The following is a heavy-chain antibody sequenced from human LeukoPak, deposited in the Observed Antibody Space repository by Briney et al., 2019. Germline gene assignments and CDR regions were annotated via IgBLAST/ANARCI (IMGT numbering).Heavy chain of an antibody. CDR1: GFTVSNNH. CDR2: VYSDGST. CDR3: ARGRLSDF. V-gene: IGHV3-66*02. Sequence: GGSLRLSCAASGFTVSNNHINWVRQAPGKGLEWVSVVYSDGSTFYADSVKGRFTISRDNSKNTVYLQMNSLRGDDTAMYFCARGRLSDFWGQGTLVTVSS. J-gene: IGHJ4*02.